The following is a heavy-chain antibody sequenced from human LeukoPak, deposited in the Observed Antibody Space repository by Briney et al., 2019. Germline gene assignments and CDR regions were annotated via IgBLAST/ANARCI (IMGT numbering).Heavy chain of an antibody. CDR1: GGSFSGYY. CDR2: INHSGST. D-gene: IGHD3-22*01. CDR3: ARQYYYESGGHLDY. Sequence: PSETLSLTCAVYGGSFSGYYWSWIRQPPGKGLEWIGEINHSGSTNYNPSLKSRVTISVDASKNQFSLKLSSVTAADTAVYYCARQYYYESGGHLDYWGQGTLVTVSS. J-gene: IGHJ4*02. V-gene: IGHV4-34*01.